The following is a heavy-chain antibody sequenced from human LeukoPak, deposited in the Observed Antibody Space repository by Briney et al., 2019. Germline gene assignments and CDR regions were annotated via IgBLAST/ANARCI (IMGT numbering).Heavy chain of an antibody. D-gene: IGHD6-13*01. V-gene: IGHV1-18*01. CDR3: ARDAQQLVRDNWFDP. CDR2: ISAYNGNT. CDR1: GYTFTSYG. Sequence: ASVKVSCKASGYTFTSYGISWVRQAPGQGLEWMGWISAYNGNTNYAQKLRGRVTMTTDTSTSTAYMELRSLRSDDTAVYYCARDAQQLVRDNWFDPWGQGTLVTVSS. J-gene: IGHJ5*02.